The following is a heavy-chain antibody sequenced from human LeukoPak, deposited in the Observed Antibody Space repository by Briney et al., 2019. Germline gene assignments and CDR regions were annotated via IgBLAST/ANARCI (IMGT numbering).Heavy chain of an antibody. CDR1: GGSISSGGYY. V-gene: IGHV4-31*03. J-gene: IGHJ4*02. D-gene: IGHD1-26*01. CDR2: IYYSGST. CDR3: AGGTQMRGGSAWFDY. Sequence: PSETLSLTCTVSGGSISSGGYYWSWIRQHPGKGLEWIGYIYYSGSTYYNPSLKSRVTISVDTSKNQFSLKLSSVTAADTAVYYCAGGTQMRGGSAWFDYWGRGTLVTVSS.